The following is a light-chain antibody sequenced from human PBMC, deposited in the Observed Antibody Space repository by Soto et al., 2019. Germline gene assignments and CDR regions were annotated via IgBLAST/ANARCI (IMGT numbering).Light chain of an antibody. CDR2: GAS. CDR1: QSVSNS. J-gene: IGKJ5*01. V-gene: IGKV3-20*01. CDR3: QQYGSSPIT. Sequence: EIVMTQSPATLSVSPGDRATLSCRASQSVSNSLAWYQQKTGQAPRLLISGASSRATDIPDRFSGSGSGTDFTLTISRLEPEDFALYYCQQYGSSPITFGQGTRLEIK.